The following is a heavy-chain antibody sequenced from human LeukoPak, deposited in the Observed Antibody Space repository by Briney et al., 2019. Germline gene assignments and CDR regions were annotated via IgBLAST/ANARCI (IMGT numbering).Heavy chain of an antibody. V-gene: IGHV1-2*02. D-gene: IGHD3-22*01. J-gene: IGHJ4*02. CDR3: TTDNYYDSSGYYY. CDR2: INPNSGGT. Sequence: ASVKVSCKASGYTFTGYYMHCVREAPGQGLEWMGWINPNSGGTNYAQKFQGRVTMTRDTSISTAYMELSRLRSDDTAVYYCTTDNYYDSSGYYYWGQGTLVTVSS. CDR1: GYTFTGYY.